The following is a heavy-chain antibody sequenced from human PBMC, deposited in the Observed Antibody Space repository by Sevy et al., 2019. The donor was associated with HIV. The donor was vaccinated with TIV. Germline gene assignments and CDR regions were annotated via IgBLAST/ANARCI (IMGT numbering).Heavy chain of an antibody. J-gene: IGHJ4*02. CDR3: ARRGGGSSPTRSDY. CDR1: GFSVSSNY. V-gene: IGHV3-53*01. Sequence: GGSLRLSCAASGFSVSSNYMSWVRQAPGKGLEWVSVIYTGGSAYSADSVQGRFTISRDNSKNTLYLQMDSRRAEDTAVYYCARRGGGSSPTRSDYWGQGSRVTVSS. D-gene: IGHD3-16*01. CDR2: IYTGGSA.